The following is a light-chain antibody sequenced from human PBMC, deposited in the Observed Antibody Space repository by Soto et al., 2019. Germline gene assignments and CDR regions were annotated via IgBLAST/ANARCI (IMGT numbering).Light chain of an antibody. V-gene: IGLV2-11*01. Sequence: QSALTQPRSVSGSPGQSVTISCSGTSSDVGNYNYVSWYQQHPGKAPKLMIYDVSKRPSGVPDRFSGSKSGNTASLTISGLQAEDEADYYCCSYGGDTLFGGGTQLTVL. CDR2: DVS. CDR1: SSDVGNYNY. J-gene: IGLJ2*01. CDR3: CSYGGDTL.